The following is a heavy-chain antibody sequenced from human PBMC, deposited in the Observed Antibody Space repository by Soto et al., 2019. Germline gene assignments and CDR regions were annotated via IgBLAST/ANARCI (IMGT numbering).Heavy chain of an antibody. CDR2: INSNSGAT. CDR1: GYTFTGYF. J-gene: IGHJ5*02. CDR3: ARGGGTILAPLP. D-gene: IGHD3-3*01. V-gene: IGHV1-2*02. Sequence: QVQLLQSGAAVKKPGASVKVSCKASGYTFTGYFMHWVRQSPGQGLEWMGWINSNSGATKYAQTFQGRVTLSRDTSISTAYMELSGLRSDDTAVYYCARGGGTILAPLPWGQGTLVTVSS.